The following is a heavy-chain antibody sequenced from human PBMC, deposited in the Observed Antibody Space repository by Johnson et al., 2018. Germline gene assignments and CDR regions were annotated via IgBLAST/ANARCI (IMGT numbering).Heavy chain of an antibody. V-gene: IGHV3-33*01. D-gene: IGHD3-10*01. J-gene: IGHJ6*02. CDR2: IWYDGSNK. Sequence: QVQLVESGGGVVQPGRSLRLSCATSGFTFVNYGMHWVRQAPGKGLEWVAVIWYDGSNKYYADSVKGRFTISRDNSKNTLYWQMNSLRAEDTALYYCARERPLVRGITGYYVYGMDVWGQGTTVTVSS. CDR3: ARERPLVRGITGYYVYGMDV. CDR1: GFTFVNYG.